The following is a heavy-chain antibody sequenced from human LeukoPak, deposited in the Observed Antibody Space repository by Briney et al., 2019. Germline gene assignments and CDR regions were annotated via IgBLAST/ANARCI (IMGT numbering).Heavy chain of an antibody. CDR1: GFTFSNSY. CDR3: ARFLGHVTTYDY. V-gene: IGHV3-7*01. CDR2: LWPDGSDI. Sequence: PGGSLRLSCAASGFTFSNSYMSWVRQAPSKGLEWVATLWPDGSDIYYLDSVKGRFTISRDNAENSLYLHMNSLTVEDTAVYYCARFLGHVTTYDYWGQGTLVTVSS. J-gene: IGHJ4*02. D-gene: IGHD4-11*01.